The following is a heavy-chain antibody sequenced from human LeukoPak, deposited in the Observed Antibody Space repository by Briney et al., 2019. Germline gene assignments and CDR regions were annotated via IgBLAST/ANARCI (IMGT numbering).Heavy chain of an antibody. CDR2: IYPGDSDT. J-gene: IGHJ6*03. Sequence: GESLEISCKGSGYSFTSYWIGWVRQMPGKGLECMGIIYPGDSDTRYSPSFQGQVTISADKSISTAYLQWSSLKASDTAMYYCARRRAGITGTIYMDVWGKGTTVTVSS. CDR1: GYSFTSYW. D-gene: IGHD1-7*01. CDR3: ARRRAGITGTIYMDV. V-gene: IGHV5-51*01.